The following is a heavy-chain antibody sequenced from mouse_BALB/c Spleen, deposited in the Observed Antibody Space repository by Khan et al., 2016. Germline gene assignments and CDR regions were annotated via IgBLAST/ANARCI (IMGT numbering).Heavy chain of an antibody. CDR3: SRGGLYDGYLFAY. V-gene: IGHV5-17*02. Sequence: EVELVESGGGLVQPGGSRKLSCAASGFTFSSFGMHWVRQAPEKGLEWVAYISSGSSNIYYADTVKGRFTISSDNPKNTLFLQMTSLRSEDTAMYYCSRGGLYDGYLFAYWGQGTLVTVSA. J-gene: IGHJ3*01. CDR1: GFTFSSFG. CDR2: ISSGSSNI. D-gene: IGHD2-3*01.